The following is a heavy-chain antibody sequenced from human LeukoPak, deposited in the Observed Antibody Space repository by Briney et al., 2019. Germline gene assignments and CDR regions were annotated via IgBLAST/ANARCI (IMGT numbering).Heavy chain of an antibody. J-gene: IGHJ4*02. V-gene: IGHV1-3*01. CDR1: GYTFTSYA. Sequence: ASVKVSCKASGYTFTSYAMHWVRQAPGQRLEWMGWINAGNGNTKYSQKFQGRVTITRDTSASTAYMELSSLRSEDTAVYYCARGKGLYYDFWSGFLNYWGQGTLVTVSS. D-gene: IGHD3-3*01. CDR2: INAGNGNT. CDR3: ARGKGLYYDFWSGFLNY.